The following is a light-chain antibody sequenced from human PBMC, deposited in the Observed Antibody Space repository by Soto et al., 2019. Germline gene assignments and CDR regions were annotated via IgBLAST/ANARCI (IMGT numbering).Light chain of an antibody. CDR3: QQYNNRPLT. CDR2: GAS. Sequence: EIVMTQSPATLSVSPGARAPLSCRASQSVSSNLAWYQQKPGQAPRLLIYGASTRATGIPARFGGSGSGTEFTLTISSLQSEDFAVYYCQQYNNRPLTFGGGTKVDIK. V-gene: IGKV3D-15*01. J-gene: IGKJ4*01. CDR1: QSVSSN.